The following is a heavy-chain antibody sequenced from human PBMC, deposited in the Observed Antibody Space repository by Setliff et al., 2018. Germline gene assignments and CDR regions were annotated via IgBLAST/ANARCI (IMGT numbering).Heavy chain of an antibody. CDR3: ARQPSSGAYYNPRPYYFDY. CDR1: GYTFTSYG. J-gene: IGHJ4*02. Sequence: ASVKVSCKASGYTFTSYGISWVRQAPGQGLEWMGWISAYNGNRNYAQKLQGRVTMTTDTSTSTVYMELRSLRSDNTAVYFCARQPSSGAYYNPRPYYFDYWGQGTLVTVSS. D-gene: IGHD3-10*01. CDR2: ISAYNGNR. V-gene: IGHV1-18*01.